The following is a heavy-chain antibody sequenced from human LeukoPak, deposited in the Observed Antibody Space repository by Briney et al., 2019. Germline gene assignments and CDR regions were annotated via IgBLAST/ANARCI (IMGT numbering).Heavy chain of an antibody. CDR1: GFTFSTFG. CDR3: AKDSGYYYDSSGYYPDY. D-gene: IGHD3-22*01. J-gene: IGHJ4*02. V-gene: IGHV3-30*02. Sequence: GGSLRLSCVASGFTFSTFGMHWVRQAPGKGLEWVAFIRYDGSNKYYADSVKGRFTISRDNSKNTLYLQMNSLRAEDTAVYYCAKDSGYYYDSSGYYPDYWGQGTLVTVSS. CDR2: IRYDGSNK.